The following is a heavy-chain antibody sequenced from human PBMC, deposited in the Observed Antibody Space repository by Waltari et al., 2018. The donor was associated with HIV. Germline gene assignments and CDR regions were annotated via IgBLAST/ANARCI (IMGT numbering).Heavy chain of an antibody. CDR1: GYTITNYW. CDR2: IEPSVSGP. Sequence: EVLLVQSESDVKKVGESLNISCKASGYTITNYWIAWVRPTPGKGLEGVGIIEPSVSGPSSSPSFQVQVAISTDRSITTVFWQWSGLKASDNRMYYCARHWGNWNDAFDYWSQGTRVTVSS. D-gene: IGHD1-1*01. CDR3: ARHWGNWNDAFDY. J-gene: IGHJ4*02. V-gene: IGHV5-51*01.